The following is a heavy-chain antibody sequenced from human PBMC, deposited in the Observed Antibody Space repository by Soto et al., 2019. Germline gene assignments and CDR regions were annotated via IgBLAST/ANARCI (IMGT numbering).Heavy chain of an antibody. D-gene: IGHD3-3*01. CDR1: GGSISSYY. CDR3: AARSLRFLEWLTDY. J-gene: IGHJ4*02. V-gene: IGHV4-59*01. CDR2: IYYSGST. Sequence: PSETPSLTCTVSGGSISSYYWSWIRQPPGKGLEWIGYIYYSGSTNYNPSLKSRVTISVDTSKNQFSLKLSSVTAADTVVYYCAARSLRFLEWLTDYWGQGTLVTVSS.